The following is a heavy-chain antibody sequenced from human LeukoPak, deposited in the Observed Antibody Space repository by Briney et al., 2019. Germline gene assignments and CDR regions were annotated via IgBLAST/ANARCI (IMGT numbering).Heavy chain of an antibody. D-gene: IGHD3-22*01. V-gene: IGHV4-38-2*02. CDR3: ARDKIVVVNGRGEFDY. Sequence: SETLSLTCTVSGYSISSGYYWGWIRPPPGKGLEWIGSIYHSGSTYYNPSLKSRVTISVDTSKNQFSLKLSSVTAADTAVYYCARDKIVVVNGRGEFDYWGQGTLVTVSS. CDR1: GYSISSGYY. J-gene: IGHJ4*02. CDR2: IYHSGST.